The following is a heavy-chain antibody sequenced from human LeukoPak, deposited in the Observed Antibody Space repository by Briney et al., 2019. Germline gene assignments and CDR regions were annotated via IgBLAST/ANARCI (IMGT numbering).Heavy chain of an antibody. CDR3: ARSRGRSWFDP. CDR2: IVVGSGNT. V-gene: IGHV1-58*02. J-gene: IGHJ5*02. CDR1: GFTFNRSS. Sequence: SVKVSCKASGFTFNRSSMQWVRQARGQRLEWIGWIVVGSGNTNYAQRFQERITITRDMSTSTAYMELSSLRSEDTAVYYCARSRGRSWFDPWGQGTLVTVSS. D-gene: IGHD2-15*01.